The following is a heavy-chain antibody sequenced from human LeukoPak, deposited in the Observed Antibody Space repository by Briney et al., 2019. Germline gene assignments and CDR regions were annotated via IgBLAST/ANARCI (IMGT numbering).Heavy chain of an antibody. J-gene: IGHJ4*02. CDR2: FHDSEST. CDR1: GGSISNNY. V-gene: IGHV4-59*01. D-gene: IGHD1-26*01. CDR3: ARGDPSGRPGIAFDY. Sequence: PSETLSLTCTVSGGSISNNYWSWIRQPPGKGLEWIGHFHDSESTNYNHSLKSRVTISVDTSKNQFSLKLSSVTAADTAVYYCARGDPSGRPGIAFDYWGQGTLVTVSS.